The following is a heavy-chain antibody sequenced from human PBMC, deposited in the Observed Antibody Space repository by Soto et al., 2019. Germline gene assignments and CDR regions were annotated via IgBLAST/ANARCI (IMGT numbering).Heavy chain of an antibody. CDR3: ARDLAQLVPLGMDG. V-gene: IGHV4-31*03. D-gene: IGHD6-13*01. CDR1: SGSISSGGYY. Sequence: QVQLQQWGPGLVKPSQTLSLTCTVSSGSISSGGYYWSWIRQHPGKGLEWIGYIYYSGSTYYNPSLKSRVTISVDTSKNQCSLKLSSVTAADTAVYYCARDLAQLVPLGMDGWGQGTTVTVSS. J-gene: IGHJ6*02. CDR2: IYYSGST.